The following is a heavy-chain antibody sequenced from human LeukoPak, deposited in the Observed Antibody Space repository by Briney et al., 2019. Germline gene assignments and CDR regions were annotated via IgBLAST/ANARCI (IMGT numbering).Heavy chain of an antibody. V-gene: IGHV4-39*07. Sequence: SSETLSLTCTVSGVSISSGHYYWAWIRQPPWRGLECIASVLYSGSTYYDPSFNGRVTLSVDTSKNQFSLRLSSVTAADTAIYYCARHTIDTTLGGVPDYFDAWGQGTPVTVSS. CDR2: VLYSGST. J-gene: IGHJ5*02. CDR1: GVSISSGHYY. CDR3: ARHTIDTTLGGVPDYFDA. D-gene: IGHD3-16*01.